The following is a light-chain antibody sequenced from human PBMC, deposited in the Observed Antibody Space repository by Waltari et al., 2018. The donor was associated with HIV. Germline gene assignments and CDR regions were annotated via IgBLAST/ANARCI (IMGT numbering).Light chain of an antibody. CDR2: EVS. CDR1: SSDVGGYNY. Sequence: QSALTQPASVSGSPGQSITISCTGTSSDVGGYNYVSWYQQHPGKAPKLMIYEVSNRPSGVYNRFSGSKSGNTASLTISGLQAEDEADYYCSSYTSSSPLVFGGGTKLTVL. J-gene: IGLJ3*02. CDR3: SSYTSSSPLV. V-gene: IGLV2-14*01.